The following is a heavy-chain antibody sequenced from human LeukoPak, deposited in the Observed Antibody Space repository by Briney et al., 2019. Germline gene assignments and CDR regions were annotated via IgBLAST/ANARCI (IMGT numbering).Heavy chain of an antibody. Sequence: GGSLRLSCAASGFTFSDYGMYWVRQAPGKGLEWVSFIQYDGSNAYYADSVQGRFTFSRDNSKNMLYLQLNSLRPEDTAVYYCAKDVSLVVVAATPFDYWGQGTLVTVSS. CDR1: GFTFSDYG. V-gene: IGHV3-30*02. J-gene: IGHJ4*02. CDR3: AKDVSLVVVAATPFDY. D-gene: IGHD2-15*01. CDR2: IQYDGSNA.